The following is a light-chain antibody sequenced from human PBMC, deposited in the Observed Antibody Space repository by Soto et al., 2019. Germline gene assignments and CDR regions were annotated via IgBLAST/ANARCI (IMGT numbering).Light chain of an antibody. CDR3: CSYDWV. Sequence: QSALTQPASVSGSPGQSITISCTGLSSDVGSYKLVSWYQQHPGKAPKLIIYEGNKRPSGVSNRFSGSNSGNTASLTISGLQAADEADYHCCSYDWVFGGGTKLTVL. CDR2: EGN. CDR1: SSDVGSYKL. V-gene: IGLV2-23*01. J-gene: IGLJ3*02.